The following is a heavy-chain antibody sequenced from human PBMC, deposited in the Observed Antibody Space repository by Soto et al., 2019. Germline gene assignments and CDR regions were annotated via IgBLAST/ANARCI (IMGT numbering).Heavy chain of an antibody. CDR3: ARDPSYYGMDV. Sequence: SETLSLTCTVSGGSISSYYLSWIRQTPGKGLEWIGDIYYSGTTNYNPSLKSRVTLSVDTSKNQFSLKLSSVTAADTAVYYCARDPSYYGMDVWGQGTTVTVSS. V-gene: IGHV4-59*01. CDR1: GGSISSYY. J-gene: IGHJ6*02. CDR2: IYYSGTT.